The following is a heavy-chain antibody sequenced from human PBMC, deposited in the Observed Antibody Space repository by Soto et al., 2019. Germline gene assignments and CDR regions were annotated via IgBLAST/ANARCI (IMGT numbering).Heavy chain of an antibody. CDR2: INPSGGST. D-gene: IGHD3-22*01. J-gene: IGHJ6*02. V-gene: IGHV1-46*03. Sequence: VASVKVSCKASGYTFTSYYMHWVRQAPGQGLEWMGIINPSGGSTSYAQKFQGRVTMTRDTSTSTVYMELSSLRSEDTAVYYCARTPPDSSVYYVPPSYYYGMDVWGQGTTVTVSS. CDR1: GYTFTSYY. CDR3: ARTPPDSSVYYVPPSYYYGMDV.